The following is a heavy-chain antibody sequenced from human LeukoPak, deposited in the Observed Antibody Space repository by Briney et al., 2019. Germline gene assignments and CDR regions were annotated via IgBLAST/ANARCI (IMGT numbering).Heavy chain of an antibody. Sequence: GESLRLSCAASGFAFNTYAMHWVRQPPPPGLEWVALILNDGSHKIYSNSVRGQFTISRDNPKTTVSLQMNNVRPEDTAVYYCGSEIFGPGSYPDFWGQGTLVTVSS. D-gene: IGHD3-3*01. CDR1: GFAFNTYA. V-gene: IGHV3-33*01. CDR3: GSEIFGPGSYPDF. CDR2: ILNDGSHK. J-gene: IGHJ4*02.